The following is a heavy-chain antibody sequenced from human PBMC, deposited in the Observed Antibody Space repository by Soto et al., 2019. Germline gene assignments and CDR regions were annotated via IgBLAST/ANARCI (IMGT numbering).Heavy chain of an antibody. CDR2: IYHTGST. J-gene: IGHJ2*01. Sequence: LTCAVYGGSFSDYYWTWIRQPPGKGLDWIGEIYHTGSTNYNPSLKSRGTITVDTSKTQFSLKLSSVTAADTAVYYCARGLLPWFFDLWGHGTLVTVS. CDR1: GGSFSDYY. CDR3: ARGLLPWFFDL. V-gene: IGHV4-34*01.